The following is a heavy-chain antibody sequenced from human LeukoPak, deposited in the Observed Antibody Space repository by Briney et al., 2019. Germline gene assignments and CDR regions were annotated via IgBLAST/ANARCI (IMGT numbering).Heavy chain of an antibody. J-gene: IGHJ4*02. CDR2: INPNNDYT. V-gene: IGHV1-2*02. Sequence: ASVKVSCKASGYTFTDYYIHWVRQAPGQGLEWMGWINPNNDYTYYARKFQGRVTLTRDTSISTVYMELTRLTSDDTALYYCAVAPGDYWGQGTLLIVSA. CDR1: GYTFTDYY. CDR3: AVAPGDY. D-gene: IGHD3-16*01.